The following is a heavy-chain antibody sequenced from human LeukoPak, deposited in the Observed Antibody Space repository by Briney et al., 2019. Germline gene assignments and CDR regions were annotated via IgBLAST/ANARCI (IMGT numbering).Heavy chain of an antibody. Sequence: SETLSLTCTVSGGSISSYYWSWIRQPPGKGLEWIGYIYYSGSTNYNPSLKSRVTISVDTSKNQFSLKLSSVTAADTAVYYCARGLDDIDHWFDPWGQGTLVTVSS. V-gene: IGHV4-59*01. D-gene: IGHD3-9*01. CDR2: IYYSGST. CDR3: ARGLDDIDHWFDP. CDR1: GGSISSYY. J-gene: IGHJ5*02.